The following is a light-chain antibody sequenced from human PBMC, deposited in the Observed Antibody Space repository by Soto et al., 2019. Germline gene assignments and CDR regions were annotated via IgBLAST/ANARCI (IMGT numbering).Light chain of an antibody. CDR3: QQYNDWPLT. J-gene: IGKJ1*01. CDR2: GAF. CDR1: QSVSSN. V-gene: IGKV3-15*01. Sequence: IVMTQSPVTLSVSPWERATLSCRASQSVSSNLAWYQQKPGQAPSLLIYGAFTRATGIPARFSGTGSGTEFTLTISSLQSEDFALYYCQQYNDWPLTFGQGPRWIS.